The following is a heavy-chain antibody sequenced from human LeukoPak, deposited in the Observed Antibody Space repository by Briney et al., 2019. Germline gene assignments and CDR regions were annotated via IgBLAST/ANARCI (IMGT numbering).Heavy chain of an antibody. D-gene: IGHD5-18*01. V-gene: IGHV4-59*01. Sequence: SETLSLTCTVSGGSISSYYWSWIRQPPGKGLEWIGYIYYSGSTNYSPSLKSRVTISVDTSKNQFSLKLSSVTAADTAVYYCARNEHSYGQNEYYFDYWGQGTLVTVSS. J-gene: IGHJ4*02. CDR3: ARNEHSYGQNEYYFDY. CDR2: IYYSGST. CDR1: GGSISSYY.